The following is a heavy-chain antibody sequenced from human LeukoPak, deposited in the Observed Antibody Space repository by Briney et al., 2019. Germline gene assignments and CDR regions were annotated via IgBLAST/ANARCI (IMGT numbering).Heavy chain of an antibody. J-gene: IGHJ4*02. V-gene: IGHV5-51*01. Sequence: GGSLRLSCKNSGYSFTSYWIGWVRQMPGKGLEWMGFIYPGGSDTRYSPSFQGHVIISVDKSITTAYLQWSSLKASDTAMYYCARGDGTRLDYWGQGTLVTVSS. CDR1: GYSFTSYW. CDR2: IYPGGSDT. CDR3: ARGDGTRLDY. D-gene: IGHD3-16*01.